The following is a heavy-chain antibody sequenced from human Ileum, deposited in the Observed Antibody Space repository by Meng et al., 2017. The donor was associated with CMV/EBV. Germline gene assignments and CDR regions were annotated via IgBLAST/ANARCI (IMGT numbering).Heavy chain of an antibody. V-gene: IGHV3-53*01. CDR1: GFTFSSHW. CDR3: ARACRQVNNCYLDY. CDR2: IRSDDST. Sequence: GGSLRLSCAASGFTFSSHWMNWVRQAPGKGLEYVSFIRSDDSTNYAKSVQGRFTISRDNSKNTVFLLINSLRAEDTALYYCARACRQVNNCYLDYWGQGTLVTVSS. J-gene: IGHJ4*02. D-gene: IGHD5-24*01.